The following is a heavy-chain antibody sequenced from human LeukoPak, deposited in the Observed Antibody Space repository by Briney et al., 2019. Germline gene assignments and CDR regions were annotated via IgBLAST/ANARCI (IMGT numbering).Heavy chain of an antibody. Sequence: PGGSLRLSCTASGFTLRNYWMHWVRQVPGKRLVWVSRISGDGSVTNYADSVQGRLTISRENAKNILYLQINNLRSEDTAVYYCARYSSSSGGASYYLDYWGHGTLVTVSS. CDR3: ARYSSSSGGASYYLDY. J-gene: IGHJ4*01. V-gene: IGHV3-74*01. CDR2: ISGDGSVT. CDR1: GFTLRNYW. D-gene: IGHD6-6*01.